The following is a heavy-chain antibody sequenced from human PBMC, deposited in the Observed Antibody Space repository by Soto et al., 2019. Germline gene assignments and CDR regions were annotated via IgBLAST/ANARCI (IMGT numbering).Heavy chain of an antibody. V-gene: IGHV3-21*01. CDR2: ISSSSTYI. D-gene: IGHD3-22*01. CDR3: ARPLHYYDGSGYSAY. CDR1: GFTFSGYA. Sequence: PGGSLRLSCAASGFTFSGYAMNWVRQAPGKGLEWVSSISSSSTYIYYADSVKGRFTISRDNAKNSLYLQMNSLRAEDTAVYYCARPLHYYDGSGYSAYWGQGTLVTVSS. J-gene: IGHJ4*02.